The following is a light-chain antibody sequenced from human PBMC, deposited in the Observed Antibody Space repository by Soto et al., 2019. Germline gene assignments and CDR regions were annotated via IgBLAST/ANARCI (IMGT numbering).Light chain of an antibody. CDR3: SSYVGSNNIPDG. Sequence: QSALTKLPSGSGSLGQYFSISCPETTGKVVGYNYVSLYQHHPGKAPKLIIYEVDERPSGCPDRFSGSKSGNTASLTVSGLQAEDEADDYCSSYVGSNNIPDGFGTGTKATVL. V-gene: IGLV2-8*01. CDR2: EVD. CDR1: TGKVVGYNY. J-gene: IGLJ1*01.